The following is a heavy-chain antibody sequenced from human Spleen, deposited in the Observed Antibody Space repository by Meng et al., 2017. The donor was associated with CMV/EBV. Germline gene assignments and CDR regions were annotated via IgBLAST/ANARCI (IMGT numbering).Heavy chain of an antibody. D-gene: IGHD2-2*01. J-gene: IGHJ6*02. Sequence: GGSLRLSCVGSGFSFDTYEMNWVRQAPGKGLEWVSYISSRGTSIYYADSVKGRFTISRDNAKNSLYLHMNSLRAEDTAVYFCARVRVVYCSGPTCNSPYYYYGMDVWGQGTTVTVSS. CDR1: GFSFDTYE. CDR3: ARVRVVYCSGPTCNSPYYYYGMDV. V-gene: IGHV3-48*03. CDR2: ISSRGTSI.